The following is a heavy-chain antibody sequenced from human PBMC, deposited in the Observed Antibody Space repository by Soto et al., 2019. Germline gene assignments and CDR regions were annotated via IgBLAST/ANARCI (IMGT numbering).Heavy chain of an antibody. CDR2: INPNSGGT. CDR3: ARETGGLAARPGNYHYYGRDF. J-gene: IGHJ6*02. CDR1: GYTFTRYY. V-gene: IGHV1-2*02. Sequence: ASVKVSCKTSGYTFTRYYIHWVRQAPGQGLEWMGWINPNSGGTNYAQNFQGRVTMTRDTSITTAYMELSRLRSDDTAVYYCARETGGLAARPGNYHYYGRDFWGQGTTVTVSS. D-gene: IGHD6-6*01.